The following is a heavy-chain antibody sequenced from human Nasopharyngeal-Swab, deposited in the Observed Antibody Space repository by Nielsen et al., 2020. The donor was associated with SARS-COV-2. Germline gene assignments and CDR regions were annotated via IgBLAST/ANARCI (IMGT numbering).Heavy chain of an antibody. Sequence: GGSLRLSCAASGFTFNDHYMTWIRQAPGKGLEWVSSISSSSTYIYYADSVKGRLTISRDDTKNSLSLQMNSLRAEDTAVYYCARDGLDYDFWSAYFMDVWGQGTTVTVSS. CDR1: GFTFNDHY. J-gene: IGHJ6*02. CDR3: ARDGLDYDFWSAYFMDV. D-gene: IGHD3-3*01. CDR2: ISSSSTYI. V-gene: IGHV3-11*06.